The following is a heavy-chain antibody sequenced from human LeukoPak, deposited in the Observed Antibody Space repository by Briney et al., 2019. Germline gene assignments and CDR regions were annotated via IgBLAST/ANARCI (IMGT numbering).Heavy chain of an antibody. CDR1: GVSISNYY. J-gene: IGHJ4*02. CDR2: IYYTGST. Sequence: SETLSLTCTVSGVSISNYYWSWIRQPPGKGLEWIGYIYYTGSTNYNPSLTRRVNISVDTSKTQFSLNLTSVTAADTAVYYCARGTDMPPISGYYSFVYWGQGTLVSVSS. V-gene: IGHV4-59*01. CDR3: ARGTDMPPISGYYSFVY. D-gene: IGHD5-12*01.